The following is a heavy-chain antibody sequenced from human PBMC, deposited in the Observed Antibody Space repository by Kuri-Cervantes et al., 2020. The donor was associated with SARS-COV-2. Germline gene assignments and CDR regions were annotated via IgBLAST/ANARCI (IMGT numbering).Heavy chain of an antibody. CDR1: GFSLSTSGVG. D-gene: IGHD1-26*01. J-gene: IGHJ5*02. V-gene: IGHV2-5*05. CDR2: IYWDDDK. CDR3: AYSRNSGSYLRFDP. Sequence: SGPTLVKPTQTLTLTCTFSGFSLSTSGVGVGWIRQPPGKALEWLALIYWDDDKRYGPSLKSRLTITKDTSKNQVVLTMTNMDPVDTATYYCAYSRNSGSYLRFDPWGQGTLVTVSS.